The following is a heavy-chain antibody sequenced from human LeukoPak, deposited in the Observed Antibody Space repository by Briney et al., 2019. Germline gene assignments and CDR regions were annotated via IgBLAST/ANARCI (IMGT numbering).Heavy chain of an antibody. J-gene: IGHJ5*02. D-gene: IGHD3-10*01. CDR1: GFTFSSYW. CDR2: INIDGSST. V-gene: IGHV3-74*01. Sequence: GGSLRLSCAASGFTFSSYWMQWVRQVPGKGLVWVSRINIDGSSTSYADSVKGRFTISRDNAKNTLYLQMNSLRVEDTAAYRCARDYNTKGYGWFDPWGQGTLVT. CDR3: ARDYNTKGYGWFDP.